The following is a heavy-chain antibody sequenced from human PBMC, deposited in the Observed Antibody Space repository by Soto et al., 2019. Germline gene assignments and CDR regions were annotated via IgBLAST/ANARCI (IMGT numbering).Heavy chain of an antibody. V-gene: IGHV3-30*18. Sequence: QVQLVESGGGVIQPGRSLKLSCGASGFTFSTYGMHWVRQAPGKGLEWVAVISHDGSNKYYADSVKGRFTISRDNSKNTLYLQMNSPKPEDTAVYYCANGYRSGWYYFDYWGQGTLVTVSS. CDR1: GFTFSTYG. D-gene: IGHD6-19*01. J-gene: IGHJ4*02. CDR2: ISHDGSNK. CDR3: ANGYRSGWYYFDY.